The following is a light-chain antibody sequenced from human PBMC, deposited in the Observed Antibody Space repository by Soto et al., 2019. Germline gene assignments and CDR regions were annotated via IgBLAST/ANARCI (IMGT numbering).Light chain of an antibody. V-gene: IGLV2-8*01. Sequence: QSALTQPPSASGYPGQSVTISCTGTSSDVGAYKYVSWYQQYPGKAPKLMIYEVTKRPSGVPDRFSGSKSGNTASLTVSGLQAEDEADYYCTSYVGNDIWLFGGGTKVTVL. J-gene: IGLJ3*02. CDR3: TSYVGNDIWL. CDR2: EVT. CDR1: SSDVGAYKY.